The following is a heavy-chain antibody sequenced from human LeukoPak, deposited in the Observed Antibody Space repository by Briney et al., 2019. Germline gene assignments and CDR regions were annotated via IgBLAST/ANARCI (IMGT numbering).Heavy chain of an antibody. CDR2: ISYDGSNK. J-gene: IGHJ4*02. Sequence: GGSLRLSCAASGFTFSSYAMHWVRQAPGKGLEWVAVISYDGSNKYYADSVKGRFTISRDNSKNTLYLQMNSLRAEDTALYYCAKDLTSITLWRGAFFDSWGQGTLVTVSS. CDR1: GFTFSSYA. V-gene: IGHV3-30-3*01. D-gene: IGHD3-9*01. CDR3: AKDLTSITLWRGAFFDS.